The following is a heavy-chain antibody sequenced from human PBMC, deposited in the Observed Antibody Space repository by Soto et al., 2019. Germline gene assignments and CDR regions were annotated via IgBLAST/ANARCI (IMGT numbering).Heavy chain of an antibody. D-gene: IGHD3-10*01. J-gene: IGHJ4*02. V-gene: IGHV3-30*03. CDR3: VGGQYYFDY. Sequence: QVQLVESGGGVGQPGRSLRLSCVASGFPFTSYGMHWVREAPGKGLEWVAVISYDGSNKYYADSVKGRFTISRDNSKNTLYLQMNSLRPEDTALYYCVGGQYYFDYRGQGTLVTVSS. CDR2: ISYDGSNK. CDR1: GFPFTSYG.